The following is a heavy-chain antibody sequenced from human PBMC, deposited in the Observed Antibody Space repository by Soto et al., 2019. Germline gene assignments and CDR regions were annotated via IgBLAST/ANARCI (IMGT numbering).Heavy chain of an antibody. CDR2: IFSNDEK. CDR1: GFSLSNARMG. Sequence: QVTLKESGPVLVKPTETLTLTCTVSGFSLSNARMGVSWIRQPPGKALEWLAHIFSNDEKSYSTSLKSRLTISKDTSKSQVVLTMTNMDPVDTATYYCARTRHNVYCSGGSCYYFYYYMDVWGKGTTVTVSS. D-gene: IGHD2-15*01. V-gene: IGHV2-26*01. J-gene: IGHJ6*03. CDR3: ARTRHNVYCSGGSCYYFYYYMDV.